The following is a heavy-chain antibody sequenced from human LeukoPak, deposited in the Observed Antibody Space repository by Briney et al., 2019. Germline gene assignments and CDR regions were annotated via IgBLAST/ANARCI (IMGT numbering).Heavy chain of an antibody. D-gene: IGHD6-13*01. CDR1: GFTFSNVW. V-gene: IGHV3-15*01. Sequence: GGSLRLSCAASGFTFSNVWMNWVRQAPGKGLEWVGRIKSKTDGGTTDYAAPVKGGFMISRDDSKNTLYLQMNSLKTEDTAVYYCSTPIAAAGTRAFDIWGQGTMVIVSS. CDR3: STPIAAAGTRAFDI. CDR2: IKSKTDGGTT. J-gene: IGHJ3*02.